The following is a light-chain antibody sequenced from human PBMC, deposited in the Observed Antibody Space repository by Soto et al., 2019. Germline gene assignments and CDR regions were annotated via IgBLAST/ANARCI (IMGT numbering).Light chain of an antibody. V-gene: IGLV2-14*01. Sequence: QSALTQPASVSGSPGQSITISCTGTSSDVGGYSYVSWYQQHPAKAPKLMIYDVTNRPSGVSDRFSGSKSGNTASLTISGLQAEDEADYYCSSYTSSSTPYVFGTGTKVTV. CDR1: SSDVGGYSY. J-gene: IGLJ1*01. CDR2: DVT. CDR3: SSYTSSSTPYV.